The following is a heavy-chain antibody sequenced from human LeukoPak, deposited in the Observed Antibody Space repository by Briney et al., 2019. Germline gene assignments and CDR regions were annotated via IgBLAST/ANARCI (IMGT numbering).Heavy chain of an antibody. CDR3: ARSRPGTHPFDP. J-gene: IGHJ5*02. V-gene: IGHV4-39*01. Sequence: PSETLSLTYTVSGGSFSSSLYYWGWIRQPPGKGLEWIGSIYYSGSTYYNPSLKSRVTISVDTSKNQFSLRLSSVTAADTAVYYCARSRPGTHPFDPWGQGTLVTVSP. CDR2: IYYSGST. D-gene: IGHD3-10*01. CDR1: GGSFSSSLYY.